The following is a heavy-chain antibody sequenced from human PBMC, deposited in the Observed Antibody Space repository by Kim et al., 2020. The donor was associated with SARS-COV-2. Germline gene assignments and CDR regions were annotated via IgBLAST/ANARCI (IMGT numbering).Heavy chain of an antibody. D-gene: IGHD2-2*02. CDR3: VNTAHCSSTSCYNFDY. J-gene: IGHJ4*02. V-gene: IGHV3-64D*06. CDR1: GFTFSNYA. Sequence: GGSLRLSCSASGFTFSNYAMHWVRQAPGKGLEYVSAINNNGGSTYYADSVKGRFTISRDNSKNTLYLQMSSLRAEDTAVYYCVNTAHCSSTSCYNFDYWGQGTLVTVPS. CDR2: INNNGGST.